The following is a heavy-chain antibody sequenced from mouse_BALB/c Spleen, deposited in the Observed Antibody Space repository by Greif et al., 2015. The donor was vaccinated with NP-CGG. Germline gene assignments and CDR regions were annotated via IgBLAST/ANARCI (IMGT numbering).Heavy chain of an antibody. D-gene: IGHD1-1*01. V-gene: IGHV5-4*02. J-gene: IGHJ4*01. CDR1: GFTFSDYY. Sequence: EVKLVDSGGGLVKPGGSLKLSCAASGFTFSDYYMYWVRQTPEKRLEWVATISDGGSYTYYPDSVKGRFTISRDNAKNNLYLQMSSLKSEDTAMYYCARALLNYAMDYWGQGTSVTVSS. CDR2: ISDGGSYT. CDR3: ARALLNYAMDY.